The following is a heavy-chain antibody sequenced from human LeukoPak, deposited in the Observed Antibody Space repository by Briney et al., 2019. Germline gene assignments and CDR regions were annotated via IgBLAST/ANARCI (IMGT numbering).Heavy chain of an antibody. CDR1: GGSISSYY. Sequence: PSETLSLTCSVSGGSISSYYWSWLRQPPGKGLEWIGYIYSSGTTNYNPFLNSRVTMSVDTSKNQFSLKLSSVTAADTAVYYCARVKSWSGYNALDYWGQGTLVTVSS. J-gene: IGHJ4*02. CDR2: IYSSGTT. CDR3: ARVKSWSGYNALDY. V-gene: IGHV4-59*01. D-gene: IGHD3-3*01.